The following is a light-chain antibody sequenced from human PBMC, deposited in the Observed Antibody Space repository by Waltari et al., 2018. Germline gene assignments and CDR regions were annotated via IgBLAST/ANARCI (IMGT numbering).Light chain of an antibody. V-gene: IGKV3-20*01. CDR2: GAS. CDR1: QGVNSNY. Sequence: EIVLTQSPGTLSLSPGERATLSCRASQGVNSNYLAWYQQKPGQTPRVLIHGASSRATGIPARFSGSGSGTDFTLTISRLEPEDFAVYFCQHYGSSPLAFGQGTKVEI. CDR3: QHYGSSPLA. J-gene: IGKJ2*01.